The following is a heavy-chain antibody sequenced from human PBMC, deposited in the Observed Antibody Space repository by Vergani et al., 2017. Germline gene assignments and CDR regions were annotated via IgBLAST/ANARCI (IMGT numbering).Heavy chain of an antibody. D-gene: IGHD2-2*01. CDR3: ASLGYCSSTSCLWRATAEYFQH. CDR1: GGSISSSSYY. V-gene: IGHV4-39*01. CDR2: IYYSGST. Sequence: QLQLQESGPGLVKPSETLSLTCTVSGGSISSSSYYWGWIRQPPGKGLEWIGSIYYSGSTDYNPSLKSRVTISVDTSKNQFSLKLSSVTAADTAVYYCASLGYCSSTSCLWRATAEYFQHWGQGTLVTVSS. J-gene: IGHJ1*01.